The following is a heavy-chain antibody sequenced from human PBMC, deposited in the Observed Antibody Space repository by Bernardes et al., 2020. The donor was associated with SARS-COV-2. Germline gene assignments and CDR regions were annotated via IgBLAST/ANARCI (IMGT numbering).Heavy chain of an antibody. CDR1: GGSISSSNYY. Sequence: TLSLTCTVSGGSISSSNYYWGWIRQTPGKGLEWIGSIYYSGSTFYNPSLQSRVTISVDTSKNQFSLNLNSVTAADMAVYHCARQVYDFWSDYYGDYWGQGTLVTVSS. CDR3: ARQVYDFWSDYYGDY. J-gene: IGHJ4*02. V-gene: IGHV4-39*01. D-gene: IGHD3-3*01. CDR2: IYYSGST.